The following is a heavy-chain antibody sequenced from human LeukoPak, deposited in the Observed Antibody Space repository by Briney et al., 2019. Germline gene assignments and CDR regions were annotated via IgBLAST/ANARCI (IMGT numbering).Heavy chain of an antibody. Sequence: GESLKISCKGSGYSFTSYWIGWVRQMPGKGLEWMGIIYPGDSDTRYSPSFQGQVTISADKSISTAYLQWSSLKASDTAMYYCARRCSGGSCHGAFGIWGQGTMVTVSS. V-gene: IGHV5-51*01. D-gene: IGHD2-15*01. CDR2: IYPGDSDT. CDR3: ARRCSGGSCHGAFGI. J-gene: IGHJ3*02. CDR1: GYSFTSYW.